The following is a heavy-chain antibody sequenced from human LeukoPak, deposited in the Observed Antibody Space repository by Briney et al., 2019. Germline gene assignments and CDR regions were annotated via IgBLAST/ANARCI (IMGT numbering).Heavy chain of an antibody. CDR2: IHLGDSDT. Sequence: GESLKISCKGSGYSFTNYWIGWVRQMPGKGLESMGIIHLGDSDTRYSSAFQGQVTISADKSISTAYVQWSSLKASDTAMYYCTIQGVPGTGYHNSPLDSWGQGTLVTVSS. V-gene: IGHV5-51*01. J-gene: IGHJ4*02. D-gene: IGHD3-9*01. CDR3: TIQGVPGTGYHNSPLDS. CDR1: GYSFTNYW.